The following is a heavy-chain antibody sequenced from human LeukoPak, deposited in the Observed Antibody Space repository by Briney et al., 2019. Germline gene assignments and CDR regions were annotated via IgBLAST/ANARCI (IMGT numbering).Heavy chain of an antibody. V-gene: IGHV3-30-3*01. Sequence: PGGSLRLSCAASGFTFSSYAMHWVRQAPGKGLEWVAVISYDGSNKYYADSVKGRFTISRDNSKNTLYLQMNSLRAEDTAVYYCARDADEYCSSTTCRGGSFDIWGQGTMVTVSS. D-gene: IGHD2-2*01. CDR3: ARDADEYCSSTTCRGGSFDI. CDR1: GFTFSSYA. CDR2: ISYDGSNK. J-gene: IGHJ3*02.